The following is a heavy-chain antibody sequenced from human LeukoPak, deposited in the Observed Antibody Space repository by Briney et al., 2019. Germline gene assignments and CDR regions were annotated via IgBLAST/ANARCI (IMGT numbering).Heavy chain of an antibody. CDR1: GGSISSGSYY. CDR3: ARDGIFGVVNYYFDY. J-gene: IGHJ4*02. V-gene: IGHV4-61*02. D-gene: IGHD3-3*01. CDR2: IYTSGST. Sequence: SETLSLTCTVSGGSISSGSYYWSWIRQPAGKGLEWIGRIYTSGSTNYSPSHKSRVTISVDTSKNQFSLKLSSVTAADTAVYYCARDGIFGVVNYYFDYWGQGTLVTVSS.